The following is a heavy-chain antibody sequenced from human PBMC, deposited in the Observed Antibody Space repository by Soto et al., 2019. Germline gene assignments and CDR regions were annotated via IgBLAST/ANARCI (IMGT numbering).Heavy chain of an antibody. V-gene: IGHV3-30-3*01. J-gene: IGHJ3*02. CDR1: GFTFSSYA. CDR3: ASVHDPPNAFDI. Sequence: GGSLRLSCAASGFTFSSYAMHWVRQAPGKGLEWVAVISYDGSNKYYADSVKGRFTISRDNSKNTLYLQMNSLRAEDTAVYYCASVHDPPNAFDIWGQGTMVTVSS. CDR2: ISYDGSNK.